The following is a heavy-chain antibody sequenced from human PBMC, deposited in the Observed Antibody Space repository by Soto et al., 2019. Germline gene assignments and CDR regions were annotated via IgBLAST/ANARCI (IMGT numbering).Heavy chain of an antibody. CDR1: GFTFGTYA. J-gene: IGHJ4*02. D-gene: IGHD1-1*01. Sequence: QLLESGGGLVQPGKSLRISCAASGFTFGTYAMSWVRQVPGKGLEWVSSISGGGGSSTDYADSVKGRITISRDDAKNTLFLQMNSLRVEDTAVYYCAKLAHHWNDEYLDYWGQGTLVTVSS. V-gene: IGHV3-23*01. CDR3: AKLAHHWNDEYLDY. CDR2: ISGGGGSST.